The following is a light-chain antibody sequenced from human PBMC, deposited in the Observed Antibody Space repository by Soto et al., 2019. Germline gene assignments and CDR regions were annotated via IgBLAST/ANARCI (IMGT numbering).Light chain of an antibody. Sequence: DIQVTQSPSSLSASLGDRVSITCRASLDIGNDLDWYQQKPGKAPKRLLYHTSTLQSGVPSRFSGAGSGAEFTLTISCLQSEDFATYYCQQYYSYPRTFGQGTKVDIK. V-gene: IGKV1-17*01. CDR1: LDIGND. CDR3: QQYYSYPRT. CDR2: HTS. J-gene: IGKJ1*01.